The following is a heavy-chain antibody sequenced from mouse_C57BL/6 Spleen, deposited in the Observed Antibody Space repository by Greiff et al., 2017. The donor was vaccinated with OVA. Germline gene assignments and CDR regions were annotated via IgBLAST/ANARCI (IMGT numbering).Heavy chain of an antibody. CDR3: TRGRDLTAQATWFAY. CDR2: ISSGGDYI. V-gene: IGHV5-9-1*02. D-gene: IGHD3-2*02. CDR1: GFTFSSYA. Sequence: EVHLVESGEGLVKPGGSLKLSCAASGFTFSSYAMSWVRQTPEKRLEWVAYISSGGDYIYYADTVKGRFTISRDNARNTLYLQLSSLKSEDTAMYYCTRGRDLTAQATWFAYWGQGTLVTVSA. J-gene: IGHJ3*01.